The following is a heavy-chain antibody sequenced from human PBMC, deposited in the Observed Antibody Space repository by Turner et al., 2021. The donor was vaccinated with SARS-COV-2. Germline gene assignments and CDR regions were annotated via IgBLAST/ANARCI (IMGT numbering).Heavy chain of an antibody. J-gene: IGHJ6*02. V-gene: IGHV3-66*01. CDR2: IYSGGTT. D-gene: IGHD2-2*02. CDR1: GFTVSSNY. Sequence: EVQLMESGGGLVQPGGSLRLSCAASGFTVSSNYMSWVRQAPGKGLEWVSVIYSGGTTYYADSVKGRFTISRDNSKNTLYLQMNSLRAEDTAVYNCAMGGYCSSTSCYTDYYYYGMDVWGQGTTVTVSS. CDR3: AMGGYCSSTSCYTDYYYYGMDV.